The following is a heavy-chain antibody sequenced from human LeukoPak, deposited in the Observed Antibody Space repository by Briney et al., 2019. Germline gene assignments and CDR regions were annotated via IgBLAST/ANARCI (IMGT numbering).Heavy chain of an antibody. Sequence: ASVKVSCKASGYTFTSYDINWVRQATGQGLEWMGWMNPNSGSTGYAQKFQGRVTMTRNTSISTAYMELSSLRSEDTAVYYCARGRSYDFWSGYWGDWFDPWGQGTLVTVSS. J-gene: IGHJ5*02. D-gene: IGHD3-3*01. CDR1: GYTFTSYD. CDR3: ARGRSYDFWSGYWGDWFDP. V-gene: IGHV1-8*01. CDR2: MNPNSGST.